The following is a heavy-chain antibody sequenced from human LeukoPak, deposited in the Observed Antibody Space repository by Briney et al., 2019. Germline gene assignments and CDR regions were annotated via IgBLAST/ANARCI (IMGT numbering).Heavy chain of an antibody. J-gene: IGHJ5*02. CDR2: INPNRRYT. D-gene: IGHD2-15*01. Sequence: ASVKVSCKASGYTFTGYYVLWVRQARGQGGEGMGWINPNRRYTNHAQKFQGRLTMTRDTSISTAYMELSRLKSDDPAVYYCARWVGYSNWFDPWGQGTLVTVSS. V-gene: IGHV1-2*02. CDR3: ARWVGYSNWFDP. CDR1: GYTFTGYY.